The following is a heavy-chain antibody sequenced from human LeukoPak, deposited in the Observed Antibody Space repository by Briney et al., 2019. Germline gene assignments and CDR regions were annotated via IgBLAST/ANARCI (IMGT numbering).Heavy chain of an antibody. J-gene: IGHJ4*02. CDR3: AKAPVTTCRGAYCYPFDY. V-gene: IGHV3-23*01. CDR1: GFTFDDYG. CDR2: ISESGNT. D-gene: IGHD2-21*01. Sequence: PGGSLRLSCAASGFTFDDYGMSWVRQAPGKGLEWVSAISESGNTYHADSVKGRFTISRDSSENTLFLQMNRLSPEDAAVYYCAKAPVTTCRGAYCYPFDYWGQGTLVTVSS.